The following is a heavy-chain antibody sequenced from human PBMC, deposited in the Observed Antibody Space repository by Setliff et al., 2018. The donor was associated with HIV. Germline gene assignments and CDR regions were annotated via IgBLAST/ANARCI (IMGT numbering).Heavy chain of an antibody. CDR1: GYSISSGYY. CDR2: IYHSGST. D-gene: IGHD3-22*01. V-gene: IGHV4-38-2*01. CDR3: ASLQFTYYYDSSGFGSDPFDI. Sequence: SETLSLTCAVSGYSISSGYYWGWIRQPPGKGLEWIGSIYHSGSTYYNPSLKSRVTISVDPSMNQYSLKLSTVTAADTAVYYCASLQFTYYYDSSGFGSDPFDIWGQGTMGTVSS. J-gene: IGHJ3*02.